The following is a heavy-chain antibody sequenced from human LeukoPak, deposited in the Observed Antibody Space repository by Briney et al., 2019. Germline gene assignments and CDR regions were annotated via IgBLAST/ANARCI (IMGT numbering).Heavy chain of an antibody. Sequence: GGSLRLSCAASGFTFSSYEMNWVRQAPGKGLEWVSSISRSATTMYYADSVKGRFTISRDNAKNSLYLQMNSLRAEDTAVYYCARVGVFSSSWLLHWGQGTLVTVSS. J-gene: IGHJ4*02. CDR1: GFTFSSYE. CDR3: ARVGVFSSSWLLH. V-gene: IGHV3-48*03. D-gene: IGHD6-13*01. CDR2: ISRSATTM.